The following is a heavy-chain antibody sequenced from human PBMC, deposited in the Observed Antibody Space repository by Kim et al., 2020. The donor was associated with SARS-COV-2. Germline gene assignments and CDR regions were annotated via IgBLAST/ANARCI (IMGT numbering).Heavy chain of an antibody. D-gene: IGHD3-10*01. CDR1: GFTFSSYA. J-gene: IGHJ4*02. Sequence: GGSLRLSCAASGFTFSSYAMHWVRQAPGKGLEWVAVISYDGSNKYYADSVKGRFTISRDNSKNTLYLQMNSLRAEDTAVYYCARDPFKDVVTGEFDYWGQGTLVTVSS. CDR3: ARDPFKDVVTGEFDY. CDR2: ISYDGSNK. V-gene: IGHV3-30*04.